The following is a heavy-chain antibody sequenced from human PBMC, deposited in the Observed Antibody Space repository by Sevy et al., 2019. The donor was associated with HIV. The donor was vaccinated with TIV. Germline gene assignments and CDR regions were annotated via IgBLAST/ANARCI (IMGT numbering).Heavy chain of an antibody. J-gene: IGHJ4*02. Sequence: ASVKVSCKASGYTFTGYYMHWVRQAPGQGLEWMGWINPNSGGTNDAQKFQGRVTMTRDTSISTAYMELSRLRSDDTAVDYCARGWGNLAVAGTRPRLVYYDYWGQGTLVTVSS. CDR2: INPNSGGT. CDR3: ARGWGNLAVAGTRPRLVYYDY. CDR1: GYTFTGYY. V-gene: IGHV1-2*02. D-gene: IGHD6-19*01.